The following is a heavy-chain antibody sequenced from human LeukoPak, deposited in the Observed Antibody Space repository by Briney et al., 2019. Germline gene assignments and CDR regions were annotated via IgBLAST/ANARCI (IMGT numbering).Heavy chain of an antibody. J-gene: IGHJ4*02. CDR2: INPSGGST. V-gene: IGHV1-46*01. Sequence: ASVKASCKASGYTFTNYYMNWVRQAPGQGLEGMGIINPSGGSTSYAQKFQGRVTVTRDTSTSTVYMELSSLRSEDTAMYYCAREGEIGYDLSDYWGQGTLVTVSS. CDR3: AREGEIGYDLSDY. CDR1: GYTFTNYY. D-gene: IGHD5-12*01.